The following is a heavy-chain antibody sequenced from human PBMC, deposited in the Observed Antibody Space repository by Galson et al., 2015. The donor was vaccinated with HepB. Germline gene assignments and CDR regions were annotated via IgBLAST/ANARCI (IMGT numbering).Heavy chain of an antibody. CDR2: IKEEGSDS. D-gene: IGHD5/OR15-5a*01. Sequence: CLLPGCAAARFTFSSYWLSWVGQAPGEGLEWVANIKEEGSDSHPVASVKGRVIISRDNAMNSLYLQMNSLRAEDTDVYYCAREIVWSRSNDDCWGRGTLVIVSS. CDR1: RFTFSSYW. J-gene: IGHJ4*02. CDR3: AREIVWSRSNDDC. V-gene: IGHV3-7*03.